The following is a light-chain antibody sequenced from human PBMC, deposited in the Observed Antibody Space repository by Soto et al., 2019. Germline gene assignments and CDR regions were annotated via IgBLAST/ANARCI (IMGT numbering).Light chain of an antibody. J-gene: IGKJ1*01. V-gene: IGKV3-20*01. Sequence: EIVLTQSPGTLSLSPGERATLSCRASQSIKSSSLAWYQQRPGQAPRLLIYGASSRATGIPDKSSGSGSGTDFTLTISRLEPEDFAIYYCQQYGSSPRTFGQGTKVDIK. CDR3: QQYGSSPRT. CDR2: GAS. CDR1: QSIKSSS.